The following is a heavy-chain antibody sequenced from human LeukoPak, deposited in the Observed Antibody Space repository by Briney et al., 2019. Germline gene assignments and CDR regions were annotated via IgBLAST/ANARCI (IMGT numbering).Heavy chain of an antibody. CDR1: GFTFTDYY. D-gene: IGHD3-22*01. Sequence: GASLRLSCAASGFTFTDYYMSWIREAPWKGLEGVPYFSCRGCTIYYAHSVKGRFTIFRDNAKKSLYLQMNSLRAEDTAVYYCARDLDYYDTIFDYWGQGTLVTASS. CDR3: ARDLDYYDTIFDY. CDR2: FSCRGCTI. V-gene: IGHV3-11*01. J-gene: IGHJ4*02.